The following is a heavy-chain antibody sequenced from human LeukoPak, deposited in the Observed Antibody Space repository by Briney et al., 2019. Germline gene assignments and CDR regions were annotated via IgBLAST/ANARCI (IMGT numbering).Heavy chain of an antibody. CDR1: GCTFSNYA. CDR3: ARDRSSFDL. J-gene: IGHJ4*02. V-gene: IGHV3-30-3*01. Sequence: GGSLRLSCAASGCTFSNYAMHRVRQAPGKGLEWVAVISYDGSNEYYADSVKGRLTISRDNSRNTLYLQMSSLRADDTAVYYCARDRSSFDLWGQGALVTVSS. CDR2: ISYDGSNE. D-gene: IGHD6-13*01.